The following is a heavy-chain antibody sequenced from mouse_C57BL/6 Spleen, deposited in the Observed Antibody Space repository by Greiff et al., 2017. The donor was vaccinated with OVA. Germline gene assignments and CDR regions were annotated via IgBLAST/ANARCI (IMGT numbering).Heavy chain of an antibody. D-gene: IGHD2-1*01. CDR3: ARWNGNYLSWFAY. V-gene: IGHV1-19*01. CDR2: INPYNGGT. CDR1: GYTFTDYY. Sequence: EVRLQESGPVLVKPGASVKMSCKASGYTFTDYYMNWVKQSHGKSLEWIGVINPYNGGTSYNQKFKGKATLTVDKSSSTAYMELNSLTSEDSAVYYCARWNGNYLSWFAYWGQGTLVTVSA. J-gene: IGHJ3*01.